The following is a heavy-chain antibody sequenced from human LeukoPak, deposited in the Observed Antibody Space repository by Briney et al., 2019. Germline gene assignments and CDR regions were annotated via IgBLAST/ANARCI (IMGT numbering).Heavy chain of an antibody. V-gene: IGHV3-23*01. CDR1: GFTFSSYA. CDR3: ASGGTGPVPPITDY. D-gene: IGHD3/OR15-3a*01. J-gene: IGHJ4*02. CDR2: ISGSGGST. Sequence: GGSLRLSCAASGFTFSSYAMSWVRQAPGKGLEWVSAISGSGGSTYYADSMKGRFTISRDNSKNTLYLQMNSLRAEDTAVYYCASGGTGPVPPITDYWGQGTLVTVSS.